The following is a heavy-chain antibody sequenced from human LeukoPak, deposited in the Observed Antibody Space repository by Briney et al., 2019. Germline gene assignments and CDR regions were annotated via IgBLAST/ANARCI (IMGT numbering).Heavy chain of an antibody. CDR2: ISAYNGNT. CDR3: ARFVRFLEKNDY. D-gene: IGHD3-3*01. Sequence: ASVKVSCKASGYTFTSYGISWVRQAPGQGLEWMGWISAYNGNTNYAQKLQGRVTMTTDTSTSTAYMELRSLRSDDTDVYYCARFVRFLEKNDYWGQGTLVTVSS. J-gene: IGHJ4*02. CDR1: GYTFTSYG. V-gene: IGHV1-18*01.